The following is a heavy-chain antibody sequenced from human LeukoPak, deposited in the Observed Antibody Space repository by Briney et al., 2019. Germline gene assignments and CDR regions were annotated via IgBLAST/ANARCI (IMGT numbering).Heavy chain of an antibody. J-gene: IGHJ5*02. Sequence: PGGPLRLSWAASGFTLTTRARSWGGQAPGKGLGGVLGVSGRGAGSFYSDSANGRFTASRDDSKNAFYLQLNNVTAEDTALYYCVKGVTFTGAGDSFGAWGQGTLVTVSS. CDR2: VSGRGAGS. CDR1: GFTLTTRA. CDR3: VKGVTFTGAGDSFGA. V-gene: IGHV3-23*01. D-gene: IGHD7-27*01.